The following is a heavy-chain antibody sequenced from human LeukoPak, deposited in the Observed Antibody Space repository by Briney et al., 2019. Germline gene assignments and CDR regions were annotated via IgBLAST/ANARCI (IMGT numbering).Heavy chain of an antibody. CDR3: AGWFGSAAFDY. D-gene: IGHD3-10*01. CDR2: IIPILGIA. J-gene: IGHJ4*02. Sequence: SVKVSCKASGGTFSSYAFSWVRQAPGQGLEWMGRIIPILGIANYAQKFQGRVTITADKSTSTAYMELSSLRSEDTAVYYCAGWFGSAAFDYWGQGTLVTVSS. CDR1: GGTFSSYA. V-gene: IGHV1-69*04.